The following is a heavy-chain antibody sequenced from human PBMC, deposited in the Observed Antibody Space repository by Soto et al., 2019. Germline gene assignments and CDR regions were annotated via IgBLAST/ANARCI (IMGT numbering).Heavy chain of an antibody. CDR3: ARSGSYPLYYFDY. J-gene: IGHJ4*02. V-gene: IGHV2-26*01. D-gene: IGHD3-16*02. CDR2: IFSSGEE. CDR1: GFSLNTARMG. Sequence: QVTLKESGPVLVRPTETLTLTCTVSGFSLNTARMGVSWIRQPPGKALEWLAHIFSSGEESYTPSLKTRLTISKDTSKSQVVLTMTNVDPVDTATYYCARSGSYPLYYFDYWGQGARVTVSS.